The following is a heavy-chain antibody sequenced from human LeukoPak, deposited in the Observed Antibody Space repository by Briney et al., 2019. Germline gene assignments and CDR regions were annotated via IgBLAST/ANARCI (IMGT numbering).Heavy chain of an antibody. CDR1: GFTFSSYG. D-gene: IGHD2-15*01. V-gene: IGHV3-21*01. Sequence: GGSLRLSCAASGFTFSSYGMHWVRQAPGKGLEWVSSISSSGSYIYYADSVKGRFTISRDNAKNSLYLQMNSLRAEDTAVYYCARSLRSVDWFDPWGQGTLVTVSS. CDR3: ARSLRSVDWFDP. J-gene: IGHJ5*02. CDR2: ISSSGSYI.